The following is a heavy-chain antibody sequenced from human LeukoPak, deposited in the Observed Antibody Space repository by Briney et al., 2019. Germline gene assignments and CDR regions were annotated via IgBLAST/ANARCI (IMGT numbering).Heavy chain of an antibody. CDR2: ISYDGSNK. D-gene: IGHD6-19*01. Sequence: GGSLRLSCAASGFTFSSYAMHWVRQAPGKGLEWVAVISYDGSNKYYADSVKGRFTISRDNSKNTLYLQMNGLRAEDTAVYYCARDKYSSGPYYFDYWGQGTLVTVSS. CDR3: ARDKYSSGPYYFDY. J-gene: IGHJ4*02. V-gene: IGHV3-30-3*01. CDR1: GFTFSSYA.